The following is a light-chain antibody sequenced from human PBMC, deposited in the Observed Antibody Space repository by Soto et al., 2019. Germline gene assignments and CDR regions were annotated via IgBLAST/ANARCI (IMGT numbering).Light chain of an antibody. V-gene: IGKV3-11*01. CDR2: DAS. Sequence: IEFNQSPGTLALSKGETATLSCRASQSVSSRYLAWYQQKPGQAPRLLIYDASNRATGIPARFSGSGSGADFTLTISSLEPEDFAVYYCQHPSKLPLTFGKGAIVDI. CDR1: QSVSSRY. CDR3: QHPSKLPLT. J-gene: IGKJ3*01.